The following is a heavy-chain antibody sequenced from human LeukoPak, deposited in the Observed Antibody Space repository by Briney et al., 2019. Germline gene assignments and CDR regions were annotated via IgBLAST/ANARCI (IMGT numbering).Heavy chain of an antibody. CDR2: ISSSGVTI. V-gene: IGHV3-48*03. D-gene: IGHD3-10*02. CDR1: GFTFNIYE. CDR3: AELGITMIGGV. Sequence: GGSLRLSCAASGFTFNIYEMNWVRQAPGKGLEWVSYISSSGVTIYCADSVKGRFTISRDNAKNSLYLQMNSLRAEDTAVYYCAELGITMIGGVWGKGTTVTISS. J-gene: IGHJ6*04.